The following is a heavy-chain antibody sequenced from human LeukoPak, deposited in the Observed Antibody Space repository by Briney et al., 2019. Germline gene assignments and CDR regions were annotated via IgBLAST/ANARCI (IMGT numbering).Heavy chain of an antibody. J-gene: IGHJ4*02. Sequence: PGGSLRLSCAASGFTFSGYGMHWVRQAPGKGLEWVAVISNDGNNKYYADSVKGRFTISRDNSKNTLYLQMNSLRAEDTAVYYCAKGTKHSSGWYYFDYWGQGTLVTVSS. V-gene: IGHV3-30*18. CDR1: GFTFSGYG. CDR3: AKGTKHSSGWYYFDY. CDR2: ISNDGNNK. D-gene: IGHD6-19*01.